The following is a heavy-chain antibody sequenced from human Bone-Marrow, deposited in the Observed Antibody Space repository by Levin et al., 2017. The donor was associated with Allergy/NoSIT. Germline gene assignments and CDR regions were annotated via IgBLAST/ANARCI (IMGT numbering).Heavy chain of an antibody. D-gene: IGHD6-19*01. V-gene: IGHV3-53*01. CDR1: GFTVSASY. J-gene: IGHJ4*02. Sequence: GGSLRLSCAASGFTVSASYMSWVRQAPGTGLEWVSVIYSGGSTYYADSVKGRFTISRDNSKNTLYLQMNSLRAEDTAVYYCARDGSSGWSHDYWGQGTLVTVSS. CDR2: IYSGGST. CDR3: ARDGSSGWSHDY.